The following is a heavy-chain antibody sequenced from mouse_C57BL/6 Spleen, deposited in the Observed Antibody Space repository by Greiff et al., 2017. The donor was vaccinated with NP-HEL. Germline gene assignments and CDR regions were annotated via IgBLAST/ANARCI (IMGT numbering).Heavy chain of an antibody. CDR2: IDPETGGT. J-gene: IGHJ3*01. CDR1: GYTFTDYE. CDR3: TREGGYDGGAWFAY. Sequence: QVQLQQSGAELVRPGASVTLSCKASGYTFTDYEMHWVKQTPVHGLEWIGAIDPETGGTAYNQKFKGKAILTADKSSSTAYMELRSLSSEASAVYYCTREGGYDGGAWFAYWGQGTLVTVSA. D-gene: IGHD2-2*01. V-gene: IGHV1-15*01.